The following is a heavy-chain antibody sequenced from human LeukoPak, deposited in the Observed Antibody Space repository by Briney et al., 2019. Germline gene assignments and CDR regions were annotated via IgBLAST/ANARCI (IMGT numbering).Heavy chain of an antibody. Sequence: SETLSLTCTVSGGTISNYYWHWIRQPPGKGLEWVGYIHYSGNTKYNSSLKSRATTSVDTSKNQFSLKLSSVTAADTAVYYCARWYSSGWAFDYWGQGTLVTVSS. CDR1: GGTISNYY. J-gene: IGHJ4*02. V-gene: IGHV4-59*08. CDR2: IHYSGNT. D-gene: IGHD6-19*01. CDR3: ARWYSSGWAFDY.